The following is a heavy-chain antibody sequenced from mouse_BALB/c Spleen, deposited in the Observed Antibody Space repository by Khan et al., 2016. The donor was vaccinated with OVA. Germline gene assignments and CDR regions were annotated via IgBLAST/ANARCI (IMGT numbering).Heavy chain of an antibody. CDR2: FNPNNGGA. Sequence: EVQLQQSGPELVKPGASVKISCKTSGYTFTEYTIHWVKQSHGKSLEWIGRFNPNNGGAHYNQKFKGKATLTVDKSSSTAYMELRSLTSEDSAVYYCARRDYYAYYWYFDVWAQGPRSPSPQ. V-gene: IGHV1-18*01. CDR3: ARRDYYAYYWYFDV. J-gene: IGHJ1*01. CDR1: GYTFTEYT. D-gene: IGHD1-2*01.